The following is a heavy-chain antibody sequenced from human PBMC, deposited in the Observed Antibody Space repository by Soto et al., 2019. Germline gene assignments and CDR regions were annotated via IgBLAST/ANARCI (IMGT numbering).Heavy chain of an antibody. CDR3: AKDQGAHYYYGMDV. Sequence: QVQLVESGGGAVQPGRSLRLSCAASGFTFSSYGMHWVRQAPGKGLEWVAVISYDGSNKYYADSVKGRFTISRDNSKNTLYLQMNSLRAEDTAVYYCAKDQGAHYYYGMDVWGQGTTVTVSS. CDR2: ISYDGSNK. D-gene: IGHD3-16*01. CDR1: GFTFSSYG. J-gene: IGHJ6*02. V-gene: IGHV3-30*18.